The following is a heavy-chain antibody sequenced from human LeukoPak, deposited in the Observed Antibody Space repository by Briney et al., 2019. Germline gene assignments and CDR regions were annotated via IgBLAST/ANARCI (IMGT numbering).Heavy chain of an antibody. CDR1: GFTVSSNY. CDR3: AKDSGFLEWFFDY. D-gene: IGHD3-3*01. CDR2: ISGSGGST. Sequence: PGGSLRLSCAASGFTVSSNYMSWVRQAPGKGLEWVSAISGSGGSTYYADSVKGRFTISRDNSKNTLYLQMNSLRAEDTAVYYCAKDSGFLEWFFDYWGQGTLVTVSS. J-gene: IGHJ4*02. V-gene: IGHV3-23*01.